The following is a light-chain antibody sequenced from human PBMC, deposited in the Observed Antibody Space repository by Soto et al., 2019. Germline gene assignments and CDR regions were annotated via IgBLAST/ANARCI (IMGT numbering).Light chain of an antibody. Sequence: ESVLTQSPGTLSLSPGERSTLCCMSIQNFDSNYLAWYQQKPGQAPGIIIFGASGRATGVPTRISGSGSGTEFALTISSLQSEDFAVYYCQQYNSWPLTFGGGTKVDIK. CDR3: QQYNSWPLT. CDR2: GAS. V-gene: IGKV3-20*01. CDR1: QNFDSNY. J-gene: IGKJ4*01.